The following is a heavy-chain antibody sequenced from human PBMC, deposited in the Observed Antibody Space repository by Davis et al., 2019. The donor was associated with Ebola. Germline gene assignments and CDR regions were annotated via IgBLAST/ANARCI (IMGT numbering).Heavy chain of an antibody. CDR2: ISSSSSYI. V-gene: IGHV3-21*04. CDR1: GFTVSSNY. Sequence: GGSLRLSCADSGFTVSSNYMSWVRQAPGKGLEWVSSISSSSSYIYYADSVKGRFTISRDNAKNSLYLQMNSLRAEDTAVYYCARDQGIVGATTYYYYGMDVWGQGTTVTVSS. D-gene: IGHD1-26*01. J-gene: IGHJ6*02. CDR3: ARDQGIVGATTYYYYGMDV.